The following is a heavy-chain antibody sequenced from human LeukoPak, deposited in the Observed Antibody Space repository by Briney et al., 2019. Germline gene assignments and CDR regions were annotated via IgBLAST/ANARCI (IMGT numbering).Heavy chain of an antibody. V-gene: IGHV3-7*03. CDR2: IKQDGSEK. J-gene: IGHJ3*02. Sequence: GGSLRLSCAASGVTFNKYWMSWVRQAPGKGLEWVANIKQDGSEKSCVDSVKGRFTISRDNSKNTLYLQMNSLRAEDTAVYYCAKERSMMGLGDAFDIWGQGTMVTVSS. CDR1: GVTFNKYW. D-gene: IGHD3-22*01. CDR3: AKERSMMGLGDAFDI.